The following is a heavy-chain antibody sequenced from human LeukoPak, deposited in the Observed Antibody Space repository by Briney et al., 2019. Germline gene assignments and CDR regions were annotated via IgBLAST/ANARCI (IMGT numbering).Heavy chain of an antibody. D-gene: IGHD5-24*01. CDR1: GYSFSSYC. CDR2: IYPGDSDT. J-gene: IGHJ6*02. Sequence: GESLQISCKGSGYSFSSYCIAWVRQMPGKGLEWMGIIYPGDSDTRYSPSFQGQVTISADKSISTAYLQWSSLKASDTAMYYCARQPRDGYYYYGMDVWGQGTTVTVSS. V-gene: IGHV5-51*01. CDR3: ARQPRDGYYYYGMDV.